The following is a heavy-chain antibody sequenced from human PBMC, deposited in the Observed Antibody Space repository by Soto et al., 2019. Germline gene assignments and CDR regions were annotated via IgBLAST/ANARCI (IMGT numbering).Heavy chain of an antibody. Sequence: PGGSLRLSCAASGFTFSRYAMSWVRQAPGEGLEWVSGISGSGGTTNYADSVKGRFTISRDNSKNTLYLQMSGLRAEDTAVYYCARAQLLPDDAFDAWGRGTVVTVSS. CDR1: GFTFSRYA. V-gene: IGHV3-23*01. CDR3: ARAQLLPDDAFDA. J-gene: IGHJ3*01. D-gene: IGHD2-2*01. CDR2: ISGSGGTT.